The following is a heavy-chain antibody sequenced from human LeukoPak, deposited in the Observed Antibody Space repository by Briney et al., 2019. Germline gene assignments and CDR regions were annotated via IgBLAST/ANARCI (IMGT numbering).Heavy chain of an antibody. Sequence: SETLSLTCTVSGYSISSGYYWGWIRQPPGKGLEWIGSIYHSGSTYFNPSLKSRVTISVDASKNQFSLKLSSVTAADTAVYYCARESKDYYMDVWGKGTTVTVSS. CDR3: ARESKDYYMDV. CDR1: GYSISSGYY. J-gene: IGHJ6*03. CDR2: IYHSGST. V-gene: IGHV4-38-2*02.